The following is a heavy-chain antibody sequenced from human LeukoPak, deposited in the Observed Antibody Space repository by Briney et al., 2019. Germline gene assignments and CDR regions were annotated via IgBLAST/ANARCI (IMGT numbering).Heavy chain of an antibody. V-gene: IGHV1-18*04. CDR1: GYTFSKYG. CDR2: ISAYNGQT. Sequence: ASVKVSCKASGYTFSKYGISWVRQAPGQGLEWMGWISAYNGQTNFAQNFQGRVTMATDTSTSTAYMELRSLRSDDTAVNYCAREGYCGGGSCHPDDAFDIWGQGTMVTVSS. J-gene: IGHJ3*02. CDR3: AREGYCGGGSCHPDDAFDI. D-gene: IGHD2-15*01.